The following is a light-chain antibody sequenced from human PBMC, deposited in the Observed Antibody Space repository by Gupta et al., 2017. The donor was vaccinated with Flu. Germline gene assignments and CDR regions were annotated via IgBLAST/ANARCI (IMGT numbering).Light chain of an antibody. CDR3: QQYYNSLSIT. CDR1: QSVLAIPNNKNY. V-gene: IGKV4-1*01. J-gene: IGKJ5*01. Sequence: DIVMPQSPDSLAVSLGERATINCTSSQSVLAIPNNKNYLAWYQQKPGQPPRLLIYGASTRESGIPDRFSGSGSGTDFALTISSLQPEDFAVYYCQQYYNSLSITFGQGTRLEIK. CDR2: GAS.